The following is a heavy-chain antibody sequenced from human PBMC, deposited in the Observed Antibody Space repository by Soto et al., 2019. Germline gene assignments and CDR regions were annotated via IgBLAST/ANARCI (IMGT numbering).Heavy chain of an antibody. V-gene: IGHV3-43*01. J-gene: IGHJ5*02. CDR3: AKGAQTYSSGWYLFDT. Sequence: HPGGSLRLSCAASGFTFDDYTMHWVRQAPGKGLEWVSLISWDGGSTYYADSVKGRFTISRDNSKNSLYLQMNSLRTEDTALYYCAKGAQTYSSGWYLFDTWGQGTLVTVSS. CDR1: GFTFDDYT. D-gene: IGHD6-19*01. CDR2: ISWDGGST.